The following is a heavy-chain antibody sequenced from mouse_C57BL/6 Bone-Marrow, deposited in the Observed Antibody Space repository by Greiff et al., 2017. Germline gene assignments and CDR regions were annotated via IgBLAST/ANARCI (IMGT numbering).Heavy chain of an antibody. CDR2: IDPENGDT. J-gene: IGHJ2*01. CDR1: GFNIKDDY. D-gene: IGHD1-1*01. V-gene: IGHV14-4*01. CDR3: AYGSRRYFDY. Sequence: VQLQQSGAELVRPGASVKLSCTASGFNIKDDYMPWVKQRPEQGLEWIGWIDPENGDTEYASKFQGKATLTADTSSNTAYLQLSSLTSEDSAVYCCAYGSRRYFDYWGQGTTLTVSS.